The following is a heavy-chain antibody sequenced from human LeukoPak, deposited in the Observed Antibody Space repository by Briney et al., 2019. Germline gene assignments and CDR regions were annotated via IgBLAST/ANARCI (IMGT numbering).Heavy chain of an antibody. CDR1: GFTFSSYS. CDR2: ISSSSSNI. Sequence: GGSLRLSCAASGFTFSSYSMNWVRQAPGKGLEWVSYISSSSSNIYYADSVKGRFTISRDNGKNSLDLQMNSLRAEDPAVYSCAKESSILVGTYFDYWGQGTMVTVSS. CDR3: AKESSILVGTYFDY. D-gene: IGHD2-2*01. V-gene: IGHV3-48*04. J-gene: IGHJ4*02.